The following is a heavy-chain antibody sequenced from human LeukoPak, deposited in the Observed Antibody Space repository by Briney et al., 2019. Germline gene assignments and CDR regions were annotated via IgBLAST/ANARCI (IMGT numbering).Heavy chain of an antibody. J-gene: IGHJ4*02. CDR1: GFSFSSHG. CDR3: ARVGLPGVYYFDY. Sequence: GGSLRLSCAAAGFSFSSHGMYWVRQAPGKGLEWLASIRFNGAFTYFGDSVKGRFTISRDNPKNTLYLQMNSLRPEDTAVYYCARVGLPGVYYFDYWGQGTLVTVSS. D-gene: IGHD5-18*01. V-gene: IGHV3-30*02. CDR2: IRFNGAFT.